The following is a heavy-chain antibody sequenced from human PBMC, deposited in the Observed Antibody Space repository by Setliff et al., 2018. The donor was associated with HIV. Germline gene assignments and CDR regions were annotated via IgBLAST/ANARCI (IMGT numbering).Heavy chain of an antibody. D-gene: IGHD5-12*01. CDR1: GGSISSNSW. Sequence: SESLSLTCDVSGGSISSNSWWTWVRQPPGKGLEWIGQIYHGGNTRYNPSLKSRVTISVDTSKNQFSLKLSSVTAADTAVYYCARHGAYEAYYDYMDVWGKGTTVTVSS. V-gene: IGHV4-4*02. CDR3: ARHGAYEAYYDYMDV. CDR2: IYHGGNT. J-gene: IGHJ6*03.